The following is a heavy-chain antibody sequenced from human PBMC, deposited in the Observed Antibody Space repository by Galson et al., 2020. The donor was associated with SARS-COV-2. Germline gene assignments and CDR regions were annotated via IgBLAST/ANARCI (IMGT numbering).Heavy chain of an antibody. J-gene: IGHJ3*02. CDR3: ARDMNGMAGAFDI. V-gene: IGHV3-30*04. Sequence: GESLKISCVASGFTFSIYAIHWVRQAPGKGLEWVAVISYDGRNTYYADSVRGRITISRDNSKNTLYLQMNSLRAEDTAVYYWARDMNGMAGAFDICGQGTMVTVSS. CDR1: GFTFSIYA. CDR2: ISYDGRNT. D-gene: IGHD6-19*01.